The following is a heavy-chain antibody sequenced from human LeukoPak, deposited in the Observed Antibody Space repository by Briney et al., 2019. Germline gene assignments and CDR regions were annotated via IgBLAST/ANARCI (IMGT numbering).Heavy chain of an antibody. V-gene: IGHV3-7*01. CDR1: GFTFSNYW. Sequence: GGSLRLSCAASGFTFSNYWMTWVRQAPGKGLEWVANMNQDGSGKYYVDSAKGRFAISRDNAKNSLYLQMNNLRAEGTAVYYCARDNDRKDDSWGQGTLVTVSS. D-gene: IGHD3-16*01. CDR3: ARDNDRKDDS. CDR2: MNQDGSGK. J-gene: IGHJ5*02.